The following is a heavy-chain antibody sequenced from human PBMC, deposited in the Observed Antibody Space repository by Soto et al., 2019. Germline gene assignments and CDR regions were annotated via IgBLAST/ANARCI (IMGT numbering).Heavy chain of an antibody. V-gene: IGHV3-9*01. CDR2: ISWNSGSI. CDR1: GFIFDDYA. D-gene: IGHD2-21*01. Sequence: PGGSLRLSCAASGFIFDDYAMHWVRQAPGRGLQWVSGISWNSGSIGYADSVKGRFTISRDNAKKSLYLQMNSLRAEDTALYYCVRDMQLWRLDSWGQGTLVTVSS. J-gene: IGHJ4*02. CDR3: VRDMQLWRLDS.